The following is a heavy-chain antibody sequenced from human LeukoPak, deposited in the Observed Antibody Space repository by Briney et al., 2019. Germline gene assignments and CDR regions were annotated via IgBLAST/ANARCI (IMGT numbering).Heavy chain of an antibody. CDR3: AREAMVRGRYYYGMDV. CDR2: INPNSGGT. CDR1: GYTFTGYY. Sequence: ASVKVSCKASGYTFTGYYMHWVRQAPGQGLEWMGWINPNSGGTNYAQKFQGWVTMTRDTSISTAYMELSRLRSDDTAVYYCAREAMVRGRYYYGMDVWGQGTTVTVSS. J-gene: IGHJ6*02. V-gene: IGHV1-2*04. D-gene: IGHD3-10*01.